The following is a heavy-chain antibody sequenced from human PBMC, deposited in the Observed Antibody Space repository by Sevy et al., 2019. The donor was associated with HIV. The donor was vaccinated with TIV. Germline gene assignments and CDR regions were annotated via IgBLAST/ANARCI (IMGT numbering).Heavy chain of an antibody. Sequence: GGSLRLSCAASGFTFSSYSMNWVRQAPGKGLEWVSAVSGSGGKTYYADSVKGRFTISRDTSNNTLFLHMNSLRAEDTAVYYCATHRRRDGYSYGAFDIWGQGTMVTVSS. J-gene: IGHJ3*02. CDR3: ATHRRRDGYSYGAFDI. CDR2: VSGSGGKT. D-gene: IGHD4-4*01. CDR1: GFTFSSYS. V-gene: IGHV3-23*01.